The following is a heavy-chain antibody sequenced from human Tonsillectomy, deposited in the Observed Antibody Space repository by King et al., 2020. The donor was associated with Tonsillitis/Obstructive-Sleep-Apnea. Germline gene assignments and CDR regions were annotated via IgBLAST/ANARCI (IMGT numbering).Heavy chain of an antibody. CDR1: GGSFSGYY. J-gene: IGHJ4*02. D-gene: IGHD3-3*01. V-gene: IGHV4-34*01. Sequence: VQLQQWGAGLLKPSETLSLTCAVYGGSFSGYYWSWIRQPPGKGLEWIGEINHSGNTNYNPSLKSRVTISVDTSKNQFSLKLSSVTAADTAVYYCARVPYYDFWSGYYTTEKRGYFDYWGQGTLVTVSS. CDR3: ARVPYYDFWSGYYTTEKRGYFDY. CDR2: INHSGNT.